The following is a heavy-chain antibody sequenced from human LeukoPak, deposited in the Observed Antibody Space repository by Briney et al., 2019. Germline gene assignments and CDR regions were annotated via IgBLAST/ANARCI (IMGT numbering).Heavy chain of an antibody. CDR3: ARDGRLDSYDGFDI. CDR2: INPNTGDP. Sequence: ASVKVSCKTSGYTFTAYFIHWMRQAPGQGLEWMGWINPNTGDPNYAQKFQGRLTLARDTSLTTTYMELSGLRSNDTAIYYCARDGRLDSYDGFDIWGQGTMVTVSS. J-gene: IGHJ3*02. D-gene: IGHD6-19*01. V-gene: IGHV1-2*02. CDR1: GYTFTAYF.